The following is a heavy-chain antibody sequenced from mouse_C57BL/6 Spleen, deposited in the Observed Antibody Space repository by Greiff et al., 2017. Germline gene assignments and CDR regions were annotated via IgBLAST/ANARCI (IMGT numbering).Heavy chain of an antibody. D-gene: IGHD3-2*02. CDR2: ISYRGST. CDR3: ARFDSSGYVDAMDY. J-gene: IGHJ4*01. Sequence: EVKLVESGPGMVKPSQSLSLTCTVTGYSITSGYDWHWIRHFPGNKLEWMGYISYRGSTNYNPSLKSRISITHDTSKNHFFLKLNSVTTEDTATYYCARFDSSGYVDAMDYWGQGTSVTVSS. V-gene: IGHV3-1*01. CDR1: GYSITSGYD.